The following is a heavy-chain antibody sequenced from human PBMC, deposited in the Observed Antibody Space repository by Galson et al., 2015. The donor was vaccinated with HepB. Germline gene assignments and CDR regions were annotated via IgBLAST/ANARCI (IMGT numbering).Heavy chain of an antibody. Sequence: SETLSLTCTVSGGSISSSSYYWGWIRQPPGKGLEWIGSIYYSGSTYYNPSLRSRVTISVDTSKNQFSLKLSSVTAADTAVYYCASHYDFWSGYYSRIYHYFDYWGQGTLVTVSS. CDR1: GGSISSSSYY. V-gene: IGHV4-39*01. CDR3: ASHYDFWSGYYSRIYHYFDY. D-gene: IGHD3-3*01. J-gene: IGHJ4*02. CDR2: IYYSGST.